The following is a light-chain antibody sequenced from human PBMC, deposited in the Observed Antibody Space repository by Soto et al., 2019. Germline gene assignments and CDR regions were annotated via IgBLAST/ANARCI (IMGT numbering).Light chain of an antibody. CDR2: DAS. CDR3: QQYNSYSGT. CDR1: QRINSW. V-gene: IGKV1-5*01. Sequence: IQMTQSPSTLSASVGDIVTITFQASQRINSWLAWYQQKPGKAPKLLIYDASSLESGVPSRFSGSGSGTEFTLTISSLQPDDFATYYCQQYNSYSGTFGQGTKVDIK. J-gene: IGKJ1*01.